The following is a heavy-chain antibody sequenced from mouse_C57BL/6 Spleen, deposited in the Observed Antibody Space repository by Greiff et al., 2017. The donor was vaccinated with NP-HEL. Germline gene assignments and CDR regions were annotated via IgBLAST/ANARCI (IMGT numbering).Heavy chain of an antibody. V-gene: IGHV1-50*01. CDR3: ARMDYYGSRGGY. D-gene: IGHD1-1*01. Sequence: QVQLQQPGAELVKPGASVKLSCKASGYTFTSYWMQWVKQRPGQVLEWIGEIDPSDSYTNYNQKFKGKATLTVDTSSSTAYMQLSSLTSEDSAVYYCARMDYYGSRGGYWGQGTTLTVSS. CDR1: GYTFTSYW. J-gene: IGHJ2*01. CDR2: IDPSDSYT.